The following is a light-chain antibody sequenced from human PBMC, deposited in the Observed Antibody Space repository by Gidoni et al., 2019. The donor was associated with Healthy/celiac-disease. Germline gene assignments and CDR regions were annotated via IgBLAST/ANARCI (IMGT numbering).Light chain of an antibody. CDR3: QQYYSTPLL. J-gene: IGKJ3*01. CDR1: QSVLYSSNNKNY. Sequence: DIVMTQSPDSLAVSLGERATINCKSSQSVLYSSNNKNYLAWYQQKPGQPPKLLIYWASTRESGVPDRFSGSGSGTDFTLTISSLQAEDVAVYYCQQYYSTPLLFGTGTKVDIK. V-gene: IGKV4-1*01. CDR2: WAS.